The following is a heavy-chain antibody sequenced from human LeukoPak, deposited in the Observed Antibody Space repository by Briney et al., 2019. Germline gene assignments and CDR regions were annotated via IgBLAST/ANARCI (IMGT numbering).Heavy chain of an antibody. Sequence: GSLRLSCAASGFTFSSYSMNGVRQAPGKGLEWVSFISSSSSTIYYADSVKGRFTISRDNAKNSLYLQMNSLRAEDTAVYYCARDRGGSYSAIDYWGQGTLVTVSS. V-gene: IGHV3-48*04. CDR1: GFTFSSYS. J-gene: IGHJ4*02. D-gene: IGHD1-26*01. CDR2: ISSSSSTI. CDR3: ARDRGGSYSAIDY.